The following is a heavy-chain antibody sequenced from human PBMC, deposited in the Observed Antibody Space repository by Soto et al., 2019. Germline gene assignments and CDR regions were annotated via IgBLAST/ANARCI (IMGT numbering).Heavy chain of an antibody. V-gene: IGHV4-31*03. J-gene: IGHJ6*02. Sequence: SETLSLTCTVSGGSISSGGYYWSWIRQHPGKGLEWIGYIYYSGSTYYNPSLKSRVTISVDTSKNQFSLKLSSVTAADTAVYYCAREAYDILTGHINYYYYGMDVWGQGTTVTAP. CDR3: AREAYDILTGHINYYYYGMDV. CDR2: IYYSGST. D-gene: IGHD3-9*01. CDR1: GGSISSGGYY.